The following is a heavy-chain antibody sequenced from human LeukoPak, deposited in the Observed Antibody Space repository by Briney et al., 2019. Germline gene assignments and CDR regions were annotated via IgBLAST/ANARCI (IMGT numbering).Heavy chain of an antibody. CDR2: ISGSGGST. D-gene: IGHD6-19*01. Sequence: GGSLRLSCAASGFTFSSYAMSWVRQAPGKGLEWVSAISGSGGSTYYADSVKGRFTISRDNSKNTLYLQMNSPRAEDTAVYYCAKGRREQWLVPLDYWGQGTLVTVSS. V-gene: IGHV3-23*01. CDR1: GFTFSSYA. CDR3: AKGRREQWLVPLDY. J-gene: IGHJ4*02.